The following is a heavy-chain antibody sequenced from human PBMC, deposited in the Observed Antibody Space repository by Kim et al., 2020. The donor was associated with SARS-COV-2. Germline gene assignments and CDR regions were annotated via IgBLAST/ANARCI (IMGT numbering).Heavy chain of an antibody. CDR3: ARDPYYDILTGCDY. V-gene: IGHV3-21*01. J-gene: IGHJ4*02. Sequence: AVSGKGRFTITRDNAKNSLYLQMNSVRAEDTAVYYCARDPYYDILTGCDYWGQGTLVTVSS. D-gene: IGHD3-9*01.